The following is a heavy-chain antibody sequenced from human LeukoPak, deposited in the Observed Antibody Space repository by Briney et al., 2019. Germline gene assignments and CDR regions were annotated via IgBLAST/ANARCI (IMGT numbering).Heavy chain of an antibody. Sequence: GGSLRLSCAASGFTVSSNYMSWVRQAPGEGLEWVSVIYSGGNTFYADSVRGRFTISRDNSKNTVYLQMNSLRAEDTAVYYCARSIASGYSFDYWGQGTLVSVSS. CDR1: GFTVSSNY. J-gene: IGHJ4*02. CDR2: IYSGGNT. D-gene: IGHD3-10*01. CDR3: ARSIASGYSFDY. V-gene: IGHV3-66*01.